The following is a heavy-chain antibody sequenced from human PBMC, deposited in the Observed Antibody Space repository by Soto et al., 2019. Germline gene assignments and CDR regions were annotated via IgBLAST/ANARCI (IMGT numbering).Heavy chain of an antibody. CDR3: AKQGGIAAHYYGMDV. J-gene: IGHJ6*02. CDR2: LSGSGGST. D-gene: IGHD6-13*01. Sequence: EVQLLESGGDLVQPGGSLRLSCVASGFTFSSFAMSWVRQAPGKGLEWVSTLSGSGGSTYYADSVKGRFTISRDNSKNTLYLQMNSLRAEDTAVYYCAKQGGIAAHYYGMDVWGQGTTVTVSS. CDR1: GFTFSSFA. V-gene: IGHV3-23*01.